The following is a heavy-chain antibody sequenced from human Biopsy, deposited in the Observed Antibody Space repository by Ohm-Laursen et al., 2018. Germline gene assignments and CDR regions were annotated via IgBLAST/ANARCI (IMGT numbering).Heavy chain of an antibody. CDR3: ARDRYYGSESYYSHYNMDV. CDR1: GFIFSTYT. D-gene: IGHD3-10*01. V-gene: IGHV3-33*08. Sequence: TLPLTCAASGFIFSTYTMNWVRQAPGKGLEWVAVIWYDGSNKYSADSVKGRFSISRDNSKNTVYLQMNSLRAADTAVYYCARDRYYGSESYYSHYNMDVWGQGTTVSVSS. J-gene: IGHJ6*02. CDR2: IWYDGSNK.